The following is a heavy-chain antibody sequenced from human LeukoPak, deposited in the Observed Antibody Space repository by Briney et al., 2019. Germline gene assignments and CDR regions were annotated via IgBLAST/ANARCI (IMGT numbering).Heavy chain of an antibody. CDR3: AALDFWTDSSAGDY. CDR2: ISWDGGTT. V-gene: IGHV3-43*01. CDR1: GFTFDDYT. D-gene: IGHD3/OR15-3a*01. J-gene: IGHJ4*02. Sequence: PGGSLRLSRAASGFTFDDYTMHWVRQAPGKGLEWVSLISWDGGTTYYADSVKGRFTISRDNSKNSLYLQMNSLRTEDTALYYCAALDFWTDSSAGDYWGQGTLVTVSS.